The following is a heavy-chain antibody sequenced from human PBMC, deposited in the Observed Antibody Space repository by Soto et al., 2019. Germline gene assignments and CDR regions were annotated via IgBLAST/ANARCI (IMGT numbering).Heavy chain of an antibody. CDR2: IYYSGST. V-gene: IGHV4-39*01. CDR1: GGSISSSSYY. CDR3: ARRGFEAARPFDY. J-gene: IGHJ4*02. D-gene: IGHD6-6*01. Sequence: PPDTLSLTCTVSGGSISSSSYYWGWSRQPPGKGLEWIGSIYYSGSTYYNPSLKSRVTISVDTSKNQFSLKLSSVTTADTAVYYYARRGFEAARPFDYWGQGTLVTVSS.